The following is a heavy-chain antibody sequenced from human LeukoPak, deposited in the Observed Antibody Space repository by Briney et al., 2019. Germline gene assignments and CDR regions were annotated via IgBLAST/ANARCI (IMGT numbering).Heavy chain of an antibody. D-gene: IGHD5-18*01. CDR1: GFTFIDYY. CDR2: ISSSGSTI. CDR3: AYTAMVYPPNPDY. V-gene: IGHV3-11*04. J-gene: IGHJ4*02. Sequence: GGSLRLSCVASGFTFIDYYMSWIRPAPGRGLEGVSYISSSGSTIYYADSVKGRFTISRDKAKNSLYLPMNSLRAEDTAVYYCAYTAMVYPPNPDYWGQGTLVTVSS.